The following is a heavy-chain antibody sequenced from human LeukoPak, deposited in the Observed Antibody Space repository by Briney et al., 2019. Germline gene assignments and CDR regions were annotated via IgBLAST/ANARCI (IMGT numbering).Heavy chain of an antibody. D-gene: IGHD1-1*01. CDR2: ISSSSSYI. CDR3: ARDPPATGTTGFDY. CDR1: GFTFSSYS. J-gene: IGHJ4*02. V-gene: IGHV3-21*01. Sequence: SGGSLRLSCAASGFTFSSYSMNWVRQAPGKGLEWVSSISSSSSYIYYADSVKGRFTISRDNAKNSLYLQMNSLRAEDTAVYYCARDPPATGTTGFDYWGQGTLVTVSS.